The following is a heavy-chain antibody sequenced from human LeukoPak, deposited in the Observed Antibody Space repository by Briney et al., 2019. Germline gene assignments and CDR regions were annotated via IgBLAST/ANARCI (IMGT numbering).Heavy chain of an antibody. CDR2: INPNSGGT. Sequence: GASVKVSCKASGYTFTGYYMHWVRQAPGQGLEWMGRINPNSGGTNYAQKFQGRVTMTRDTSISTAYMELSRLRSDDTAVYYCARDQRTAKWFGETTGGYWGQGTLVTVSS. CDR3: ARDQRTAKWFGETTGGY. V-gene: IGHV1-2*06. D-gene: IGHD3-10*01. J-gene: IGHJ4*02. CDR1: GYTFTGYY.